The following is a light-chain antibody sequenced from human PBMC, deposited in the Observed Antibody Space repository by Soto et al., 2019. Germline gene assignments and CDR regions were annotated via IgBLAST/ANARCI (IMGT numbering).Light chain of an antibody. CDR2: VAA. CDR1: QSVSSSY. V-gene: IGKV3-20*01. J-gene: IGKJ1*01. CDR3: HQYGSSPT. Sequence: EIVLTQSTGTLSLSPGERATLSCRASQSVSSSYLAWYQQKPGQAPRLLIYVAASRATGIPDRFSGSGSGTDFTLTISRLEPEDFAVYYCHQYGSSPTFGQGTKVE.